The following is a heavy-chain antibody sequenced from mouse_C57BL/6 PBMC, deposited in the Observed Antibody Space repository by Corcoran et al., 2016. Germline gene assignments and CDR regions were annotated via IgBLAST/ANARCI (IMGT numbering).Heavy chain of an antibody. D-gene: IGHD1-1*01. Sequence: DVQLQESGPGLVKPSQSLSLTCSVTGYSITSGYYWNWIRQFPRNKLECMGYISYDGSNNYNPSLKNRISITRDTSKNQFFLKLNSVTTEDTATYYCASPSLYYYGSTPIAYWGQGTLVTVSA. CDR2: ISYDGSN. CDR1: GYSITSGYY. J-gene: IGHJ3*01. V-gene: IGHV3-6*01. CDR3: ASPSLYYYGSTPIAY.